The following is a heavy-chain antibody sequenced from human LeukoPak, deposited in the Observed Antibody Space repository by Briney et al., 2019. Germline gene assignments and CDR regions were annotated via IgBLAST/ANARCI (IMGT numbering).Heavy chain of an antibody. Sequence: SETLSLTCVVSGGSVSGYYWGWIRQPPGRGLEWIGYVYYSGSTNYNPSFKSRITISVDTSRNQFSLQLSSVTAADTAVYYCARIHRYCSGGACYVLDNWGQGTLVAVSS. CDR1: GGSVSGYY. D-gene: IGHD2-15*01. J-gene: IGHJ4*02. CDR2: VYYSGST. CDR3: ARIHRYCSGGACYVLDN. V-gene: IGHV4-59*02.